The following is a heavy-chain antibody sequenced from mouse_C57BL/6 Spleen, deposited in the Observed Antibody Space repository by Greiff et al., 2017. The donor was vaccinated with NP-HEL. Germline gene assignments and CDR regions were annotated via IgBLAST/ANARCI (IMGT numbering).Heavy chain of an antibody. CDR1: GYTFTDYY. CDR2: INPNNGGT. D-gene: IGHD1-1*01. CDR3: ARTNSSIYYYGSSYFDY. Sequence: EVQLQQSGPELVKPGASVKISCKASGYTFTDYYMNWVKQSHGKSLEWIGDINPNNGGTSYNQKFKGKATLTVATSSSTAYMELRSLTSEDSAVYYYARTNSSIYYYGSSYFDYWGQSTTLTVSS. J-gene: IGHJ2*01. V-gene: IGHV1-26*01.